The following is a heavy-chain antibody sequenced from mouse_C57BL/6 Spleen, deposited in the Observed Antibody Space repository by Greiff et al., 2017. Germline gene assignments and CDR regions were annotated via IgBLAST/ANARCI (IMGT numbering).Heavy chain of an antibody. Sequence: SGYSFTGYFMNWVKQSHGKSLEWIGRINPYNGDTFYNQKFKGKATLTVDKSSSTAHMELLSLTSEDFAVYYCARGILRSPYYFDYWGQGTTLTGSS. J-gene: IGHJ2*01. V-gene: IGHV1-37*01. CDR2: INPYNGDT. CDR3: ARGILRSPYYFDY. D-gene: IGHD1-1*01. CDR1: GYSFTGYF.